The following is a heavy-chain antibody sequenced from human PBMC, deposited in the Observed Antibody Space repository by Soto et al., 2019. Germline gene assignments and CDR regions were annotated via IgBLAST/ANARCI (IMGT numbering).Heavy chain of an antibody. V-gene: IGHV3-30*18. CDR1: GFTFSSYG. CDR3: AKDLATAAGKGGGGNYYYYYGMDV. D-gene: IGHD6-13*01. J-gene: IGHJ6*02. Sequence: QVQLVESGGGVVQPGRSLRLSCAASGFTFSSYGMHWVRQAPGKGLEWVAVISYDGSNIYYADSVKGRFTISRDNSKNTLYLQMNSLRGEDRAVYYCAKDLATAAGKGGGGNYYYYYGMDVWGQGTTVTVSS. CDR2: ISYDGSNI.